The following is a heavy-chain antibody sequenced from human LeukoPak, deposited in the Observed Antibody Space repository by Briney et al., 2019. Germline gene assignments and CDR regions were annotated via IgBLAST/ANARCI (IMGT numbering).Heavy chain of an antibody. CDR3: AKDMGAAGNFDY. CDR2: ISWNSGGI. Sequence: GGSLRLSCAASGFTFDDYAMPWVRQAPGKGLEWVSGISWNSGGIGYADSVKGRFTISRDNAKNSLYLQMNSLGAEDTALYYCAKDMGAAGNFDYWGQGTLVTVSS. CDR1: GFTFDDYA. V-gene: IGHV3-9*01. D-gene: IGHD6-13*01. J-gene: IGHJ4*02.